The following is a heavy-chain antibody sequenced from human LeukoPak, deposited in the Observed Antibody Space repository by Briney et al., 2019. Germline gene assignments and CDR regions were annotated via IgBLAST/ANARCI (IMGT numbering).Heavy chain of an antibody. CDR3: AKNAHYYDSSGYYQTYYDYGMDV. CDR1: GFTFSSYA. D-gene: IGHD3-22*01. V-gene: IGHV3-23*01. J-gene: IGHJ6*02. Sequence: PGGSLRLSCAASGFTFSSYAMSWVRQAPGKGLEWVSAISGSGGSTYYADSVKGRCTISRDNSKNTLYLQMNSLRAEDTAVYYCAKNAHYYDSSGYYQTYYDYGMDVWGQGTMVTVSS. CDR2: ISGSGGST.